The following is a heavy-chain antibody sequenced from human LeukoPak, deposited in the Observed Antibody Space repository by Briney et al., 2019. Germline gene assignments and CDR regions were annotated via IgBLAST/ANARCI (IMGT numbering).Heavy chain of an antibody. CDR1: GFTFSSYA. CDR2: ISNSDGKT. D-gene: IGHD5-18*01. Sequence: GGSLRLSCAASGFTFSSYAMSWVRQAPGKGLEWVSTISNSDGKTYYADSVKGRFTISRDNSKNTLYVQMNSLRAEDTAVYYCATFRGYSYGYEENYWGQGTLATVSS. CDR3: ATFRGYSYGYEENY. J-gene: IGHJ4*02. V-gene: IGHV3-23*01.